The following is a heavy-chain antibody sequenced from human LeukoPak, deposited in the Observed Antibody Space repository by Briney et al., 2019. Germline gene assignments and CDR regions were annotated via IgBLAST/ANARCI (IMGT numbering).Heavy chain of an antibody. CDR2: ISGSGGST. Sequence: TGGSLRLSCAASGFTFSSYAMSWVRQAPGKGLERVSAISGSGGSTYYADSVKGRFTISRDNSKNTLYLQMNSLRAEDTAVYYCAPTLQGYYDSSGSGYWGQGTLVTVSS. CDR3: APTLQGYYDSSGSGY. V-gene: IGHV3-23*01. J-gene: IGHJ4*02. CDR1: GFTFSSYA. D-gene: IGHD3-22*01.